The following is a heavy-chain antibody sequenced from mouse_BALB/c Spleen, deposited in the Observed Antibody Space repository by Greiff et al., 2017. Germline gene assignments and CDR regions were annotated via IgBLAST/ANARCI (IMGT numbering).Heavy chain of an antibody. CDR1: GFTFSDYY. Sequence: EVHLVESGGGLVKPGGSLKLSCAASGFTFSDYYMYWVRQTPEKRLEWVATISDGGSYTYYPDSVKGRFTISRDNAKNNLYLQMSSLKSEDTAMYYCARGTHYFDYWGQGTTLTVSS. V-gene: IGHV5-4*02. CDR3: ARGTHYFDY. J-gene: IGHJ2*01. CDR2: ISDGGSYT.